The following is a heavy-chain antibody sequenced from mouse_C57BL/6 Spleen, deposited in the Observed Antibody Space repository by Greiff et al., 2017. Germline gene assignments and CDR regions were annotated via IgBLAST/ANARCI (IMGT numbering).Heavy chain of an antibody. V-gene: IGHV1-69*01. Sequence: QVQLQQSGAELVMPGASVKLSCKASGYTFTSYWMHWVKQRPGQGLEWIGEIDPSDSYTNYNQKFKGKSTLTVDKSSSTAYMQLSSLTSEDSAVYYCARGSLLLRYYCDYWGQGTTLTGSS. CDR2: IDPSDSYT. CDR1: GYTFTSYW. D-gene: IGHD1-1*01. CDR3: ARGSLLLRYYCDY. J-gene: IGHJ2*01.